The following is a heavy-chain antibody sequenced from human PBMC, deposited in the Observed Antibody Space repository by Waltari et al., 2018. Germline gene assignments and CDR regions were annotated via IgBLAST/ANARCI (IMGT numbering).Heavy chain of an antibody. D-gene: IGHD1-26*01. CDR1: GFTFSSYD. CDR2: MGTAGDT. Sequence: EVQLVESGGGLVQPGGSLRLSCAASGFTFSSYDMHWVRQATGKGLEWVSAMGTAGDTSYPGCVKSRFTNSRENAKNSVYLQMNSLRAGGPAVYYCARERPPIVGATQRRELYYGMDVWGQGTTVTVSS. J-gene: IGHJ6*02. CDR3: ARERPPIVGATQRRELYYGMDV. V-gene: IGHV3-13*01.